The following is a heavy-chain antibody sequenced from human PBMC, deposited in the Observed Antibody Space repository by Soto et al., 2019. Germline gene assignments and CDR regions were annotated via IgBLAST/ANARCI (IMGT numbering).Heavy chain of an antibody. J-gene: IGHJ4*02. V-gene: IGHV3-7*03. CDR1: GFIFSDYW. CDR2: IKQDGSEK. D-gene: IGHD4-17*01. CDR3: ARDRNYGDFDY. Sequence: GGSLRLSCAASGFIFSDYWMNWVRQAPGKGLEWVANIKQDGSEKDYVGSVKGRFTISRDNAKNSLYLQLNSLRAEDTAVYYCARDRNYGDFDYWGPGTLVTSPQ.